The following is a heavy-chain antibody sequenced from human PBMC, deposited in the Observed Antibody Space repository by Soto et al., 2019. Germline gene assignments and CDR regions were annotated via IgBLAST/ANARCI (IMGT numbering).Heavy chain of an antibody. V-gene: IGHV4-59*08. Sequence: SETLSLTCTVSRDSISSYYCTWIRQPPGKGLEWIGYVHNSGSTHYSPSLQSRVTMSLDTSNNHISLKLTSVTAADTAVYYCARPPPYRTSRRASWGQGALVTVSS. J-gene: IGHJ5*02. CDR2: VHNSGST. CDR1: RDSISSYY. D-gene: IGHD2-2*02. CDR3: ARPPPYRTSRRAS.